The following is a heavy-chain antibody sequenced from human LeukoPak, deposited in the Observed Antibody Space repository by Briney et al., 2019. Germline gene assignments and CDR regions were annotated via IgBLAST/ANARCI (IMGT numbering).Heavy chain of an antibody. D-gene: IGHD3-22*01. J-gene: IGHJ5*02. V-gene: IGHV5-51*01. Sequence: GESLKISCKGSGYSFTSYWIGWVRQMPGKGLEWMGMIYPGDSDTRYSPSFQGQVTISADKSISTAYLQWSSLKASDTAMYYCARHRTTYYYDSSGSNWFDPWGQGTLVTVSS. CDR2: IYPGDSDT. CDR1: GYSFTSYW. CDR3: ARHRTTYYYDSSGSNWFDP.